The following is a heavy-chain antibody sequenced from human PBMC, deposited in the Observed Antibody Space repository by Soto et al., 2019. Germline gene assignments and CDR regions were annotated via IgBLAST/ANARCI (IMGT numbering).Heavy chain of an antibody. D-gene: IGHD2-15*01. CDR3: ARRSGGRCDNY. Sequence: QLQLQESGPGQVKPLETLSLICTVSVGAVYADDYYWGWMRQPPGKGLEWVGNIYYSGNNYYNPAPKGRVTISIDTFKSQGSLKINSVTAADTAVYYCARRSGGRCDNYWGQGTQVSVSS. V-gene: IGHV4-39*01. J-gene: IGHJ4*02. CDR1: VGAVYADDYY. CDR2: IYYSGNN.